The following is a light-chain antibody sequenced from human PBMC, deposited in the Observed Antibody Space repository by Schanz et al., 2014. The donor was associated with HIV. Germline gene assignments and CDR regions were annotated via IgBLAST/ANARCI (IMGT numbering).Light chain of an antibody. CDR2: GND. CDR3: QAYDSSLSGPVV. CDR1: SSNIGAGYD. J-gene: IGLJ2*01. Sequence: QSVLTQPPSVSGAPGQRVTISCTGSSSNIGAGYDVHWYLQLPGTAPKLLIYGNDNHPSGVPDRFSGSQSGTSASLAISGLQTEDEGDYYCQAYDSSLSGPVVFGGGTKLTVL. V-gene: IGLV1-40*01.